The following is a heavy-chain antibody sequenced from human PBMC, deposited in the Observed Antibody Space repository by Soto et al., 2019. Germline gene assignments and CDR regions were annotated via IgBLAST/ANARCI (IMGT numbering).Heavy chain of an antibody. D-gene: IGHD3-22*01. J-gene: IGHJ4*02. CDR1: GFSLSTSGVG. V-gene: IGHV2-5*01. CDR2: IYWNEDK. Sequence: QITLKESGPTLVKPTQTLTLTCTFSGFSLSTSGVGVGWIRQPPGKALEWLALIYWNEDKRYSPSLKSRLTITKDTSKNQVVLTMTNMDPVDTATHYCAHKGWLGYFDYWGQGTLVTVSS. CDR3: AHKGWLGYFDY.